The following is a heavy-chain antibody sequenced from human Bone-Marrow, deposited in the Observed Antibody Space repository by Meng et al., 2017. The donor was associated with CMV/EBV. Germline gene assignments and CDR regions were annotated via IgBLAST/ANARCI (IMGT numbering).Heavy chain of an antibody. D-gene: IGHD3-10*01. CDR3: AKDSPERFRIYYGSGTPPASY. CDR2: IRYDGSNK. V-gene: IGHV3-30*02. CDR1: GFTFSSYG. J-gene: IGHJ4*02. Sequence: GGSLRLSCAASGFTFSSYGMHWVRQAPGKGLEWVAFIRYDGSNKYYADSVKGRFTISRDNSKNTLYLQMNSLRAEDTAVYYCAKDSPERFRIYYGSGTPPASYWGQGRLVTIVS.